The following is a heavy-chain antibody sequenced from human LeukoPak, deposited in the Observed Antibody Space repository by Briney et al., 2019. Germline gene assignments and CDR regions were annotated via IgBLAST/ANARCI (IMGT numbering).Heavy chain of an antibody. CDR3: AKESYYYDGSGYYFRDAFDI. Sequence: SVKVSCKASEGIFSSFAIRWVRQAPGQGLEWIGRIIPMFGLTNYAQRFQGRVTITADKSTSTTQMELTSLKSEDTAVFFCAKESYYYDGSGYYFRDAFDIWGQGTMVTVS. V-gene: IGHV1-69*04. J-gene: IGHJ3*02. CDR1: EGIFSSFA. D-gene: IGHD3-22*01. CDR2: IIPMFGLT.